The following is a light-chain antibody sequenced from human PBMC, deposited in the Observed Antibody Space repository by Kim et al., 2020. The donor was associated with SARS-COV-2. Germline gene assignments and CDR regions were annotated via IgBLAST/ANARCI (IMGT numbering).Light chain of an antibody. J-gene: IGKJ4*01. CDR3: QQHNSALALT. CDR2: AAS. CDR1: QGVSNY. Sequence: DIEMTQSPSSLSASVGDRVTITCRASQGVSNYLSWYQQKPGKHPNLLIYAASSLQSGVPSRFSGSGSWTDFTLIISSLQTADVATDYCQQHNSALALTFGRGTKVDIK. V-gene: IGKV1-27*01.